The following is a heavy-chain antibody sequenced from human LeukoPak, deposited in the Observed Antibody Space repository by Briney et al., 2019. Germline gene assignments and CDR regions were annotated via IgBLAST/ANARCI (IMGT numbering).Heavy chain of an antibody. D-gene: IGHD3-3*01. CDR2: IYTSGST. CDR1: GGSISSYY. J-gene: IGHJ4*02. V-gene: IGHV4-4*07. CDR3: ARGITIFGVVSNYHFDY. Sequence: PSETLSLTCTVSGGSISSYYWGWIRQPAGKGLEWIGRIYTSGSTNYNPSLKSRVTMSVDTSKNQFSLKLSSVTAADTAVYYCARGITIFGVVSNYHFDYWGQGTLVTVSS.